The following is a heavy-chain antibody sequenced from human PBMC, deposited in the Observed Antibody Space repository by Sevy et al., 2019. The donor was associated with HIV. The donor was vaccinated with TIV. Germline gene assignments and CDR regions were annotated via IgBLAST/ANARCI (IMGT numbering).Heavy chain of an antibody. CDR3: ARDRRITMITYYFDY. Sequence: GGSLRLSCAASGFTFSSYAMHWVRQAPGKGLEWVALISYDGSNKYYADSVKGRFTISRDNSKNTLYLQMNSLRAEDTAVYYCARDRRITMITYYFDYWGQGTLVTVSS. V-gene: IGHV3-30-3*01. D-gene: IGHD3-22*01. CDR2: ISYDGSNK. CDR1: GFTFSSYA. J-gene: IGHJ4*02.